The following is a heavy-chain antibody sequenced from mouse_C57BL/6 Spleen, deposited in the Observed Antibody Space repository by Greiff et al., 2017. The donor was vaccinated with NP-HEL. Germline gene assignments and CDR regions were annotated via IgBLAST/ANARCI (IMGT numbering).Heavy chain of an antibody. Sequence: VKLMESGPGLVQPSQSLSITCTVSGFSLTSYGVHWVRQSPGKGLEWLGVIWSGGSTDYNAAFISRLSISKDNSKSQVFFKMNSLQADDTAIYYCARKGIYYGNYFDYWGQGTTLTVSS. J-gene: IGHJ2*01. V-gene: IGHV2-2*01. D-gene: IGHD2-1*01. CDR3: ARKGIYYGNYFDY. CDR2: IWSGGST. CDR1: GFSLTSYG.